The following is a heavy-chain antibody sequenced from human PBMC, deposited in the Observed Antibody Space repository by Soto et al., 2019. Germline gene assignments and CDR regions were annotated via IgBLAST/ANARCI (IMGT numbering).Heavy chain of an antibody. J-gene: IGHJ6*03. D-gene: IGHD3-9*01. Sequence: LSLTCAVYGGSFSGYYCSWIRQPPGKGLEWIGEINHSGNTNYNPSLKSRVTISVDKSKNQFSLKLSSVTAADTAVYYCASQGLSYFYWYPTPLYYMDVCGKGTTVTVSS. V-gene: IGHV4-34*01. CDR1: GGSFSGYY. CDR3: ASQGLSYFYWYPTPLYYMDV. CDR2: INHSGNT.